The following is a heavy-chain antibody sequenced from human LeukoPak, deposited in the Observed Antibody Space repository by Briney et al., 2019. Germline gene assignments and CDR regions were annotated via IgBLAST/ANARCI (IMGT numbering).Heavy chain of an antibody. Sequence: GGSLRLSCAASGFTFSSYSMNWVRQAPGKGLEWVSSISSSSSYIYYADSVKGRFTISRDNAKNSLYLQMNSLRAEDTAVYYCARDFLGPPITALDYWGQGTLVTVSS. CDR3: ARDFLGPPITALDY. D-gene: IGHD2/OR15-2a*01. J-gene: IGHJ4*02. V-gene: IGHV3-21*01. CDR2: ISSSSSYI. CDR1: GFTFSSYS.